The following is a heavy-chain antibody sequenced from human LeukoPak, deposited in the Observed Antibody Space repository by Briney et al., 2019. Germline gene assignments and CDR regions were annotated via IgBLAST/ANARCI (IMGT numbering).Heavy chain of an antibody. J-gene: IGHJ4*02. D-gene: IGHD1-26*01. V-gene: IGHV3-11*04. CDR1: GFIFSDYY. Sequence: GGSLRLSCAASGFIFSDYYMGWIRQAPGRGLEWVSYITDSGSKIYYTDSVKGRFTMSRDNAKKSLYLQMNSLRAEDTAVYYCARDRGSYDYWGQGTLVTVSS. CDR3: ARDRGSYDY. CDR2: ITDSGSKI.